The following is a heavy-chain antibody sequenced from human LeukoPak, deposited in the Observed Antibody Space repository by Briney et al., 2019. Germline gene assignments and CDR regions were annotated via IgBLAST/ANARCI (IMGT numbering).Heavy chain of an antibody. Sequence: GRSLRLSCTASGFTFGDYAMSWFRQAPGKGLEWVGFIRSKAYGGTTEYAASVKGRFTISRDDSKSIAYLQVNSLKTEDTAVYYCTREAHSSGYYRAQYFQHWGQGTLVTVSS. CDR1: GFTFGDYA. D-gene: IGHD3-22*01. J-gene: IGHJ1*01. V-gene: IGHV3-49*03. CDR2: IRSKAYGGTT. CDR3: TREAHSSGYYRAQYFQH.